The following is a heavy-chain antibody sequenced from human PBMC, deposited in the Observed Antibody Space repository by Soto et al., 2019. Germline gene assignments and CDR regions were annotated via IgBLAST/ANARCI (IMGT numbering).Heavy chain of an antibody. CDR1: GFTFSSYW. J-gene: IGHJ3*02. D-gene: IGHD3-3*01. CDR3: ASNFYAPDAFDI. CDR2: IKQDGSEK. Sequence: GGSLRLSCAASGFTFSSYWMSWVRQAPGKGLEWVANIKQDGSEKYYVDSVKGRFTISRDNAKNSLYLQMNSLRAEDTAVYYCASNFYAPDAFDIWRQGTMVTVSS. V-gene: IGHV3-7*03.